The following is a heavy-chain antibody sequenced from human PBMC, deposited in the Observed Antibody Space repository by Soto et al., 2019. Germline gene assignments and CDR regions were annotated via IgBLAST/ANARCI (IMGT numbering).Heavy chain of an antibody. D-gene: IGHD5-18*01. CDR3: ARDIRGYSRAFDY. J-gene: IGHJ4*02. CDR2: ISSSGST. V-gene: IGHV4-61*01. Sequence: PSETLSLTCTVSGGSVSSSSYYWTWIRQPPGKGLEWIGYISSSGSTNYNPSLKSRVTISVDTSRDQFSLRLTSVTAADTAVYYCARDIRGYSRAFDYWGQGTLVTV. CDR1: GGSVSSSSYY.